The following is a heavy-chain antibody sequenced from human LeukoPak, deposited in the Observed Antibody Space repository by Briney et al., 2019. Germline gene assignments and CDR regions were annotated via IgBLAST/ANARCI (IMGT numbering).Heavy chain of an antibody. D-gene: IGHD3-10*01. Sequence: ASVKVSYKASGYTFTCSYMHWVRQAPGQGLEWVGWINLNNGGTNHAQKFQGRVTMTSDTSISTAYMELSSLRFDDTAVYYCARTAGGSGRWGDNWFDPWGQGTLVTVSS. V-gene: IGHV1-2*02. CDR2: INLNNGGT. CDR3: ARTAGGSGRWGDNWFDP. J-gene: IGHJ5*02. CDR1: GYTFTCSY.